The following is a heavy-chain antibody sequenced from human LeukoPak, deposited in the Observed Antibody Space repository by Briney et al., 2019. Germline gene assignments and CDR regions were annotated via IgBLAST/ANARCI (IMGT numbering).Heavy chain of an antibody. J-gene: IGHJ6*02. CDR3: AKSRMGAKEKSEGRFGMDV. D-gene: IGHD1-26*01. CDR2: ISYDGSNK. Sequence: GGSLRLSCLASGFTFSSYGMHWVRQAPGKGLEWVAVISYDGSNKYYADSVKGRFTISRDNSKNTLYLQMNSLRAEDTAVYHCAKSRMGAKEKSEGRFGMDVWGQGTTVTVSS. V-gene: IGHV3-30*18. CDR1: GFTFSSYG.